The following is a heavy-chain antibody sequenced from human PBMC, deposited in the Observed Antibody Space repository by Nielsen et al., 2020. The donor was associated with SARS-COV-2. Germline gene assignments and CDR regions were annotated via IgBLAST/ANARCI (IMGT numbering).Heavy chain of an antibody. Sequence: WVRQAPGQRLEWMGWINAGNGNTKYSQKFQGRVTITRDTSASTAYMEPSSLRSEDTAVYYCARDQGRLDAWFDPWGQGTLVTVSS. D-gene: IGHD3-10*01. CDR2: INAGNGNT. V-gene: IGHV1-3*01. J-gene: IGHJ5*02. CDR3: ARDQGRLDAWFDP.